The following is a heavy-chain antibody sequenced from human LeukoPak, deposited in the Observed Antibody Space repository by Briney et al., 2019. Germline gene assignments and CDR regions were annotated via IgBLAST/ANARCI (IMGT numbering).Heavy chain of an antibody. Sequence: ASVKVSCNASAYTSTSYGISWARQAPGQGLEWTGWISAYNGNTNYAQKLQGRVTMTTDTSTSTAYMELMSLRSDDTAVYYCARGTSGPMIVVAHFDYWGEGTLVTVSS. CDR3: ARGTSGPMIVVAHFDY. V-gene: IGHV1-18*01. CDR2: ISAYNGNT. J-gene: IGHJ4*02. CDR1: AYTSTSYG. D-gene: IGHD3-22*01.